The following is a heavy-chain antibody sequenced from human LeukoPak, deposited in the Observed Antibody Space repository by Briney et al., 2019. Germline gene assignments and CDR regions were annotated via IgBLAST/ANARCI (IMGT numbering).Heavy chain of an antibody. CDR2: IYNTGGT. Sequence: GGSLRLSCAASGFSVSSDYMSWVRQAPGKGLEWVSVIYNTGGTYYADSVKGRFTISRDNSKNTLYLQMNSLESEDTAVYYCAKDRWGAVASFDYWGQGTLVTVSS. V-gene: IGHV3-66*01. D-gene: IGHD6-19*01. J-gene: IGHJ4*02. CDR1: GFSVSSDY. CDR3: AKDRWGAVASFDY.